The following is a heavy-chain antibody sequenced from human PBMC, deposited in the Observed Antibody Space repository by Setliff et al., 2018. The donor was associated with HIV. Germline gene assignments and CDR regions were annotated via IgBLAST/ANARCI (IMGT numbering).Heavy chain of an antibody. J-gene: IGHJ4*02. Sequence: SETLSLTCAVYGGSFSGYYWSWIRQPPGKGLEWIGEINHSGSTNYNPSLKSRVTISVDTSTNQFSLKLSSVTAADTAVYYCARDDYLDSSGYEGASYWGRGTLVTVSS. D-gene: IGHD3-22*01. CDR1: GGSFSGYY. CDR3: ARDDYLDSSGYEGASY. V-gene: IGHV4-34*01. CDR2: INHSGST.